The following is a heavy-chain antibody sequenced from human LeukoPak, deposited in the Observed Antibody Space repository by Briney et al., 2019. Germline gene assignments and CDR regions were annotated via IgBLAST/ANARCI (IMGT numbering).Heavy chain of an antibody. CDR3: ARQGRIQLWLPYDY. J-gene: IGHJ4*02. V-gene: IGHV4-39*01. CDR1: GGSISSSSYY. Sequence: SETLSLTCTVSGGSISSSSYYWGWIRQPPGKGLEWIGSIYYSGSTYYIPSLKSRVTISVDTSKNQFSLKLSSVTAADTAVYYCARQGRIQLWLPYDYWGQGTLVTVSS. CDR2: IYYSGST. D-gene: IGHD5-18*01.